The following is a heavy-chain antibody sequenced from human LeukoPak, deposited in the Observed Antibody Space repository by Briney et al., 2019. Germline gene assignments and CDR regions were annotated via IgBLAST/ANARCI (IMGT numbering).Heavy chain of an antibody. CDR1: GGSISSYY. D-gene: IGHD3-10*02. CDR3: ARGEVFGEYLTPFDY. J-gene: IGHJ4*02. V-gene: IGHV4-59*01. Sequence: SETLSLTCTVSGGSISSYYWSWIWQPPGKGLEWIGYIYYSGSTKYNPSLKSRVTISVDTSKNQFSLKLSSVTAADTAVYYCARGEVFGEYLTPFDYWGQGTLVTVSS. CDR2: IYYSGST.